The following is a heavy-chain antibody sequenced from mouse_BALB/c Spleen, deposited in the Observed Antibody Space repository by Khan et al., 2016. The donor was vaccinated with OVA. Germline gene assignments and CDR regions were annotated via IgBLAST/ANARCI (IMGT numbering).Heavy chain of an antibody. V-gene: IGHV1-54*03. Sequence: QVQLQQSGAELVRPGTSVKVSCKASGYAFTDYLIAWLKQRPGQGLEWIGVINPGRGDITYNEKFKDKATLTADKYSSNAYMQFTSLTSADSADYFCSRSCYGFGAYWGPGTLVTVSA. CDR1: GYAFTDYL. D-gene: IGHD1-2*01. CDR2: INPGRGDI. CDR3: SRSCYGFGAY. J-gene: IGHJ3*01.